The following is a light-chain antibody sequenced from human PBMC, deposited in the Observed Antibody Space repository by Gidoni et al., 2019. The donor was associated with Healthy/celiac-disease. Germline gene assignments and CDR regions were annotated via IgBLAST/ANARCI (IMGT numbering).Light chain of an antibody. CDR3: QQRSNWPPYT. CDR2: DAS. Sequence: ATLSLSPGERATLSCRASQSVSSYLAWYQQKPGQAPRLLIYDASNRATGIPARFSGSGSGTDFTLTISSLEPEDFAVYYCQQRSNWPPYTFGQGTKLEIK. J-gene: IGKJ2*01. CDR1: QSVSSY. V-gene: IGKV3-11*01.